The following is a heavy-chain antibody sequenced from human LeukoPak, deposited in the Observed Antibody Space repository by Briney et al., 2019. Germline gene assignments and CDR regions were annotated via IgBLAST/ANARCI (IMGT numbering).Heavy chain of an antibody. V-gene: IGHV1-3*01. CDR2: INAGNGNT. CDR3: ARRRADYYYGMDV. J-gene: IGHJ6*02. CDR1: GYTFTSYA. Sequence: ASVKVSCKASGYTFTSYAMHWVRQAPGQRLEWMGWINAGNGNTKYSQKFQDRVTITRDTSASTAYMELSSLRSEGTAVYYCARRRADYYYGMDVWGQGTTVTVSS.